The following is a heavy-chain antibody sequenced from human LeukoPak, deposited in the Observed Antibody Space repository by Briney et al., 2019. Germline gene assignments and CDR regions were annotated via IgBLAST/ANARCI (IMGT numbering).Heavy chain of an antibody. J-gene: IGHJ4*02. V-gene: IGHV3-43*02. D-gene: IGHD1-26*01. CDR2: ISGDGGST. CDR3: VKPAPGSYYEGPFDY. Sequence: GGSLRLPCAVSGFTFRDYAMHWVRQAPGKGLEWVSLISGDGGSTYYADSVKGRFAFSRDNTKNSLYLQMNNLRIEDTALYYCVKPAPGSYYEGPFDYWGQGTLVTVSS. CDR1: GFTFRDYA.